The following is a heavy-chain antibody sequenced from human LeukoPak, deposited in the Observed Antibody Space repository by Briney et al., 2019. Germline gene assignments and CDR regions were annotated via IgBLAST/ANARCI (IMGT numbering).Heavy chain of an antibody. CDR3: ARSYGDYVWFSAFDI. CDR2: INHSGST. D-gene: IGHD4-17*01. Sequence: SETLSLTCAVYCGSFSGYYWSWIRQPPGKGLEWIGEINHSGSTNYNPSLKSRVTISVDTSKNQFSLKLSSVTAADTAVYYCARSYGDYVWFSAFDIWGQGTMATVSS. V-gene: IGHV4-34*01. CDR1: CGSFSGYY. J-gene: IGHJ3*02.